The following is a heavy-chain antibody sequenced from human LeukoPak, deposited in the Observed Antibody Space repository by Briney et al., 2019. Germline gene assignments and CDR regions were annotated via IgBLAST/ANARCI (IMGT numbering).Heavy chain of an antibody. D-gene: IGHD4-17*01. V-gene: IGHV1-2*02. J-gene: IGHJ4*02. Sequence: ASVKVSCKASGYTFTCYYMHWVRQAPGQGLEWMGWIDPNSGGTNYAQKFQGRVTMTRDTSISTAYMELSRLRSDDTAVYYCARGTTVIQTLDYWGQGTLVTVSS. CDR3: ARGTTVIQTLDY. CDR2: IDPNSGGT. CDR1: GYTFTCYY.